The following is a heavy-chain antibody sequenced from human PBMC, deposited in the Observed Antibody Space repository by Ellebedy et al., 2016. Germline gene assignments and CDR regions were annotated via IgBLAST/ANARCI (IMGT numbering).Heavy chain of an antibody. CDR2: ISSSSSYT. CDR3: AGGLTTVTTGFYFQH. CDR1: GFTFSDYY. D-gene: IGHD4-17*01. J-gene: IGHJ1*01. V-gene: IGHV3-11*06. Sequence: GESLKISCTASGFTFSDYYMSWIRQAPGKGLEWVSYISSSSSYTNYADSVKGRFTISRDNAKNSLYLQMNSLRAEDTAVYYCAGGLTTVTTGFYFQHWGQGTLVTVSS.